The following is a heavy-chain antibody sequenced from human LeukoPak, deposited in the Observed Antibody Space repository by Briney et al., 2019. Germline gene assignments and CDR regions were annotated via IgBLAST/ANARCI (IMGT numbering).Heavy chain of an antibody. CDR2: ISSSGSTI. J-gene: IGHJ3*02. CDR1: GFTFSSYE. D-gene: IGHD6-13*01. CDR3: ARAAGSSWEPDDAFDI. V-gene: IGHV3-48*03. Sequence: PGGSLRLSCAASGFTFSSYEMNWVRQAPGNGLEWVSYISSSGSTIYYADSVKGRFTISRDNAKNSLYLQMNSLRAEDTAVYYCARAAGSSWEPDDAFDIWGQGTMVTVSS.